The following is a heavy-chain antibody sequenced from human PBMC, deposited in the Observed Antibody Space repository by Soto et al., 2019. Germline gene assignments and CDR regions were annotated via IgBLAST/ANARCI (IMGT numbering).Heavy chain of an antibody. V-gene: IGHV3-11*06. CDR2: ISSSSSYT. J-gene: IGHJ4*02. CDR1: GFTFSDYY. D-gene: IGHD5-12*01. Sequence: QVQLVESGGGLVKPGGSLRLSCAASGFTFSDYYMSWIRQAPGKGLEWVSYISSSSSYTNYADSVNGRFTISRDNAKNSLYLQMNSLRAEDTAVYYCARAVGDGYKPYYFDYWGQGTLVTVSS. CDR3: ARAVGDGYKPYYFDY.